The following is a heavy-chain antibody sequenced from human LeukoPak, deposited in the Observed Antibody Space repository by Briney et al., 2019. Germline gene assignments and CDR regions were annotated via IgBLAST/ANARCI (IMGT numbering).Heavy chain of an antibody. CDR3: ATWYSGSYYFDY. D-gene: IGHD1-26*01. CDR2: IIPIFGIT. Sequence: GSSVKVSCKASGGTFSSYAISWVRQAPGQGLEWMGRIIPIFGITIYAQKFQGRVTMTEDTSTDTAYMELSSLRSEDTAVYYCATWYSGSYYFDYWGQGTLVTVSS. CDR1: GGTFSSYA. J-gene: IGHJ4*02. V-gene: IGHV1-69*04.